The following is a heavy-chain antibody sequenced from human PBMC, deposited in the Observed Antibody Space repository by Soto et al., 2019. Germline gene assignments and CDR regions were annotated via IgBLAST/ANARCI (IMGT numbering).Heavy chain of an antibody. J-gene: IGHJ2*01. Sequence: EVQLLESGGGLVQPGGSLRLSCAASGFTFSSYAMSWVRQAPGKGLEWVSAISGSGGSTYYADSVKGRFTISRDNSKNSLYLQMNSLRAEDTAVYYCAKDLEKQWLVKETPRVSYCDLWGRGTLVTVSS. V-gene: IGHV3-23*01. CDR2: ISGSGGST. D-gene: IGHD6-19*01. CDR1: GFTFSSYA. CDR3: AKDLEKQWLVKETPRVSYCDL.